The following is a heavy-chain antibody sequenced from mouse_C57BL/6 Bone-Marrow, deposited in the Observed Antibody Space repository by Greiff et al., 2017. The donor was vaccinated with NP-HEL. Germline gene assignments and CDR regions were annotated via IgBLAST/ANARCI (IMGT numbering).Heavy chain of an antibody. CDR2: INPYNGGT. CDR1: GYTFTDYY. J-gene: IGHJ1*03. Sequence: EVQLQQSGPVLVKPGASVKMSCKASGYTFTDYYMNWVKQSHGKSLEWIGVINPYNGGTSYNQKFKGKATLTVDKSSSTAYMDLNSLTSEDSAVYYCAREGEWLLRYFDVWGTGTTVTVSS. V-gene: IGHV1-19*01. CDR3: AREGEWLLRYFDV. D-gene: IGHD2-3*01.